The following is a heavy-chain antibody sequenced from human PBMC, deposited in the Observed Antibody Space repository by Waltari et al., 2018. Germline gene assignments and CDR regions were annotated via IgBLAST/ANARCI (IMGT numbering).Heavy chain of an antibody. V-gene: IGHV3-23*04. Sequence: EVQLVESGGGLVQPGGSLRLSCAASGFTFSSYAMSWVRQAPGKGLEWVSAISGSGGSTYYADSVKGRFTISRDNSKNTLYLQMNSLRAEDTAVYYCAKVVLDNWNYVYRGQAFDIWGQGTMVTVSS. CDR2: ISGSGGST. J-gene: IGHJ3*02. D-gene: IGHD1-7*01. CDR3: AKVVLDNWNYVYRGQAFDI. CDR1: GFTFSSYA.